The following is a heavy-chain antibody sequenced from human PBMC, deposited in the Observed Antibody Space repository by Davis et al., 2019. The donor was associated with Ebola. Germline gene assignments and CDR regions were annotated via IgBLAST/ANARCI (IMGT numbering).Heavy chain of an antibody. V-gene: IGHV4-34*01. CDR1: GGSFSGYY. J-gene: IGHJ3*02. Sequence: PSETLSLTCAVYGGSFSGYYWSWIRQPPGKGLEWIGEINHSGSTNYNPSLKSRVTISVDTSKNQFSLKLSSVTAADTAVYYCARGVVIDAFDIWGQGTMVTVSS. CDR2: INHSGST. CDR3: ARGVVIDAFDI. D-gene: IGHD3-22*01.